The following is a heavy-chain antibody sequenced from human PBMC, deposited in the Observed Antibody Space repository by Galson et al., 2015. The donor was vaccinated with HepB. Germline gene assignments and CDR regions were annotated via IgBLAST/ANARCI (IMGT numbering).Heavy chain of an antibody. Sequence: SLRLSCAASGFTVSSNYMSWVRQAPGKGLEWVSVIYSGGSTYYADSVEGRFTISRDNSKNTLYLQMNSLRAEDTAVYYCARVVEDYDSSPYYFDYWGQGTLVTVSS. D-gene: IGHD3-22*01. V-gene: IGHV3-53*01. CDR3: ARVVEDYDSSPYYFDY. CDR2: IYSGGST. J-gene: IGHJ4*02. CDR1: GFTVSSNY.